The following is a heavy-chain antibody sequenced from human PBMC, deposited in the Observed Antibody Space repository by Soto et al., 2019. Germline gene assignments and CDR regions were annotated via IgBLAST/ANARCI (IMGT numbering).Heavy chain of an antibody. Sequence: SETLSLTCTVSGGSISSGDYYWSWIRQPPGKGLEWIGYIYYSGSTYYNPSLKSRVTISVDTSKNQFSLKLSSVTAADTAVYYCARAPAVVVVVAATVYFDYWGQGTLVTVSS. V-gene: IGHV4-30-4*01. CDR3: ARAPAVVVVVAATVYFDY. J-gene: IGHJ4*02. CDR1: GGSISSGDYY. CDR2: IYYSGST. D-gene: IGHD2-15*01.